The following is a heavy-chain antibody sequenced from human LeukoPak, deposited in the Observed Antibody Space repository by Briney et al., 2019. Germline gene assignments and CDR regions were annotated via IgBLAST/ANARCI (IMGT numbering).Heavy chain of an antibody. CDR3: ASRYYYDSSGRDY. J-gene: IGHJ4*02. Sequence: GGSLRLSCAASGFTFSSYWMHWVRQAPGKGQVWVSRINSDGSSTSYADSVKGRFTISRDNAKNTLYLQMNSLRAEDTAVYYCASRYYYDSSGRDYWGQGTLVTVSS. V-gene: IGHV3-74*01. D-gene: IGHD3-22*01. CDR1: GFTFSSYW. CDR2: INSDGSST.